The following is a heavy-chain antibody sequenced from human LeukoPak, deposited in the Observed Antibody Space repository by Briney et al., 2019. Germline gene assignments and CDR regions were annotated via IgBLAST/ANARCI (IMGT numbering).Heavy chain of an antibody. CDR2: IYYSGST. D-gene: IGHD2-21*02. Sequence: SETLSLTCTVFGGSISSYYWSWIRQPPGKGLEWIGYIYYSGSTNYNPSLKSRVTISVDTSKNQFSLKLSSVTAADTAVYYCARTNSPYYCGGDCYSDYYYYMDVWGKGTTVTVSS. CDR3: ARTNSPYYCGGDCYSDYYYYMDV. V-gene: IGHV4-59*01. CDR1: GGSISSYY. J-gene: IGHJ6*03.